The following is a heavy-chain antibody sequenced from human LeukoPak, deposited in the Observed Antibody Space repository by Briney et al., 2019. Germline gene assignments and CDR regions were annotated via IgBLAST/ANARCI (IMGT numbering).Heavy chain of an antibody. CDR2: TYYRSTWSF. CDR1: GDSLFTDSVA. J-gene: IGHJ4*02. CDR3: ARGKYTSFDN. V-gene: IGHV6-1*01. Sequence: SQTLSLTCAISGDSLFTDSVAWNWIRPSPSRDLELLGRTYYRSTWSFDYALSVKSRITISADTSKNHFSLQLSSVTPDDMALYYCARGKYTSFDNWGQGTLVTVSS. D-gene: IGHD2-2*01.